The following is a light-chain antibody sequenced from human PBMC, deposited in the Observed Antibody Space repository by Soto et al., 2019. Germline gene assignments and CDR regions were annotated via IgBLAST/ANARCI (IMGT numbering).Light chain of an antibody. CDR3: QQYGSSPPWT. CDR2: VAS. Sequence: EIVLTQSPDTLSSSPGERATLSSRASQIIDSRYLGWYQQKPGQAPRLLIYVASSRATGIPDRFSGSGSGTDFTLTISRLEPEDVGVYYCQQYGSSPPWTFGPGTKVDIK. J-gene: IGKJ1*01. CDR1: QIIDSRY. V-gene: IGKV3-20*01.